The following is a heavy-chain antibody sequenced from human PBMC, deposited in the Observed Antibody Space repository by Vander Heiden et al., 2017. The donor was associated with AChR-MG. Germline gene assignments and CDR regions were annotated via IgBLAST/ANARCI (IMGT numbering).Heavy chain of an antibody. V-gene: IGHV1-2*02. CDR2: INPNSGGT. CDR3: ARGGGGGYGYSDP. D-gene: IGHD5-12*01. J-gene: IGHJ5*02. Sequence: QVQLVQSGAEVKKPGAPVKASCKASGYTSTGYYMHWGRQAPGQGLGWMGWINPNSGGTNYAQKFQGRVTMTRDTSNSTAYMGLGRLGSDDTAVYYCARGGGGGYGYSDPWGQGTLVTVSS. CDR1: GYTSTGYY.